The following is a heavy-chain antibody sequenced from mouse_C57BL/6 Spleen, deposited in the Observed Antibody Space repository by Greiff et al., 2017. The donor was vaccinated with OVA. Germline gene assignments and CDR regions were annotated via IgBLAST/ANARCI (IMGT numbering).Heavy chain of an antibody. Sequence: QVQLQQSGSELRSPGSSVKLSCKDFDSEVFPIAYMSWVRQKPGHGFEWIGGILPSIGRTIYGEKFEDKATLDADTLSNTAYLELNSLTSEDSAIYYCARHGSSYVSNWYFDVWGTGTTVTVSS. CDR2: ILPSIGRT. J-gene: IGHJ1*03. V-gene: IGHV15-2*01. CDR3: ARHGSSYVSNWYFDV. D-gene: IGHD1-1*01. CDR1: DSEVFPIAY.